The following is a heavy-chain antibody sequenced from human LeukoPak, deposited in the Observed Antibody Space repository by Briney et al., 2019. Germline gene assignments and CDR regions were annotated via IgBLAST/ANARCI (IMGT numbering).Heavy chain of an antibody. CDR1: GFTFSSSA. D-gene: IGHD1-14*01. CDR3: ARWVGTHLDF. J-gene: IGHJ4*02. CDR2: ISSDGGRV. Sequence: GGSLRLSCAASGFTFSSSAMHWVRQAPGKRLETVSAISSDGGRVYYGDSVKGRFTISRDNSKNTLYLQMGSEGAEDMAGYYGARWVGTHLDFWGQGTLVTVSS. V-gene: IGHV3-64*02.